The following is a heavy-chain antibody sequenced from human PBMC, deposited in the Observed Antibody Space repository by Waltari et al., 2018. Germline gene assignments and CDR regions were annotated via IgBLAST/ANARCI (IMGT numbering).Heavy chain of an antibody. CDR2: ISDDGSNK. CDR1: GFTFSSYA. V-gene: IGHV3-30*01. J-gene: IGHJ4*02. D-gene: IGHD6-13*01. Sequence: VQLLESGGGLVQPGGSLRLSCAASGFTFSSYAMHWVRPAQGKGLEWVAVISDDGSNKYDADSVKGRFTISRDNSKNTLYLQMNSLRAEDTAVYYCARDEIAAAGTTPADYWGQGTLVTVSS. CDR3: ARDEIAAAGTTPADY.